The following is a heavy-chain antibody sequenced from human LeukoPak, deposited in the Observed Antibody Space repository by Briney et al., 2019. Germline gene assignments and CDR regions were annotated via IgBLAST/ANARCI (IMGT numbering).Heavy chain of an antibody. CDR1: GGSITTYS. CDR2: IYASGST. J-gene: IGHJ4*02. V-gene: IGHV4-4*07. Sequence: PSETLSLTCTVSGGSITTYSWSWIRQLAGKGLELIGRIYASGSTTYNPSLKSRVTMSVDTSKNQFSVRLTSVAAADTAVYYCARAAYCSGASCYFDYWGQGTLVTVSS. CDR3: ARAAYCSGASCYFDY. D-gene: IGHD2-15*01.